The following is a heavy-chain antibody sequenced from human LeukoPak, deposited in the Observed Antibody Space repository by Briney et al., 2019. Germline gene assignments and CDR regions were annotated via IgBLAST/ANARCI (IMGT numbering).Heavy chain of an antibody. Sequence: SEALSLTCTVSGGSISSSTYYWGWIRQPPGKGLEWIGTIYYRGSTYYNPSLKSRVTISVDTSKNQFSLKLTSVTAADTAVYYCARLGRTYYDFWSGPWGQGTLVTVSS. CDR1: GGSISSSTYY. J-gene: IGHJ5*02. CDR3: ARLGRTYYDFWSGP. D-gene: IGHD3-3*01. V-gene: IGHV4-39*01. CDR2: IYYRGST.